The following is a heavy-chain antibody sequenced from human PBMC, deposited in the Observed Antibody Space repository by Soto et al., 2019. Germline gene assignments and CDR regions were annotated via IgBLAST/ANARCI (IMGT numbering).Heavy chain of an antibody. CDR2: IGGSGGNR. J-gene: IGHJ4*02. CDR3: ARVASDYINAVDN. CDR1: GFTFNAYA. Sequence: EVQLLESGGGLVQPGGSLRLSCAASGFTFNAYAMTWVRQAPGKGLEWVSAIGGSGGNRYYADSVRGRFTISRDNSKDTVDLKMNSLRVEDTAVYYWARVASDYINAVDNWGQGILVTVSS. V-gene: IGHV3-23*01. D-gene: IGHD4-4*01.